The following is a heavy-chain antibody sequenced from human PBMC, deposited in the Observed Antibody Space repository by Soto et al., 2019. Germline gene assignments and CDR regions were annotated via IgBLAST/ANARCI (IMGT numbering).Heavy chain of an antibody. V-gene: IGHV1-58*01. CDR2: ISVGSGNT. CDR1: GPTFTSSA. Sequence: QMQLVQSGPEVKKPGTSVKVSCKASGPTFTSSAVQWVRQARGQGLEWIGWISVGSGNTNYAQKFQERVTITRDMSTSTAYIEMSSLRSEDTAVYYCAADAPMVYVGYYYGMDVWGQGTTVTVSS. J-gene: IGHJ6*02. D-gene: IGHD2-8*01. CDR3: AADAPMVYVGYYYGMDV.